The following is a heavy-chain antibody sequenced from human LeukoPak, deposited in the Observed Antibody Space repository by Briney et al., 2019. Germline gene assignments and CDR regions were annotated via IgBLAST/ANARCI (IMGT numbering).Heavy chain of an antibody. CDR3: AKSPGRGSAYAPFDY. CDR1: GFTFDDYA. CDR2: INWNSGSI. D-gene: IGHD3-16*01. Sequence: GGSLRLSCAASGFTFDDYAMHWVRRAPGKGLEWVSGINWNSGSIGYADSVKGRFTISRDNAKNSLYLQMNSLRAEDTALYYCAKSPGRGSAYAPFDYWGQGTLVTVSS. J-gene: IGHJ4*02. V-gene: IGHV3-9*01.